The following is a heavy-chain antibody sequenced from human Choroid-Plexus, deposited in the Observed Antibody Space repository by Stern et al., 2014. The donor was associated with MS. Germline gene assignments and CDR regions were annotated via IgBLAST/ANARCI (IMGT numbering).Heavy chain of an antibody. CDR2: VSYDGSNK. CDR3: AKDRQYLTYFFDH. D-gene: IGHD2/OR15-2a*01. V-gene: IGHV3-30*18. Sequence: MQLVESGGGVVQPGRPLRLSWVASGFTLGSCAMHWVRQAPGKGLEGVAGVSYDGSNKYYADSVKGRFTISRDNSQNTLYMQMSSLRPEDTAVYYCAKDRQYLTYFFDHWGQGSLVTVSS. CDR1: GFTLGSCA. J-gene: IGHJ5*02.